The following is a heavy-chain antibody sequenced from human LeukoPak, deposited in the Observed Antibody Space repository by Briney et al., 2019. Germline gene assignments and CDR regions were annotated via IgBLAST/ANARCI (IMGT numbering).Heavy chain of an antibody. CDR1: GFTFSSYA. CDR2: ISGSGGST. Sequence: GSLRLSCAASGFTFSSYAMSWVRQAPGKGLEWVSAISGSGGSTYYADSVKGRFTISRDNSKNTLYLQMNSLRAEDTAVYYCAKWPLASSSWYSNYWGQGTLVTVSS. CDR3: AKWPLASSSWYSNY. J-gene: IGHJ4*02. V-gene: IGHV3-23*01. D-gene: IGHD6-13*01.